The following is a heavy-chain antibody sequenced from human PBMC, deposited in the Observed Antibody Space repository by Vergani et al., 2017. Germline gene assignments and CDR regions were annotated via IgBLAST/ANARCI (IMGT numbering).Heavy chain of an antibody. CDR3: ARERMSIAARAVDKYFDL. CDR2: IYHSWST. V-gene: IGHV4-30-2*01. Sequence: QLQLQESGPGLVKPSQTLSLTCAVSGGSISSGGYSWSWIRQPPGKGLEWIGYIYHSWSTYYNPSLKSRVTISVDRSKNQFSLKLSSVTAADTAVYYCARERMSIAARAVDKYFDLWGRGTLVTVSS. D-gene: IGHD6-6*01. CDR1: GGSISSGGYS. J-gene: IGHJ2*01.